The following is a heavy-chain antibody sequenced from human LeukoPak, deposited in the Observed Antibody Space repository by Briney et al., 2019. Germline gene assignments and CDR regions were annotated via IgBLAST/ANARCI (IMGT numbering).Heavy chain of an antibody. CDR2: ISWNGAYI. CDR3: AGNYYDSSGYYFFDY. Sequence: GGSLRLSCATSGFTFDDYGMHWVRQPPGKGLEWNSGISWNGAYIRYADSVKGRFTISRDNAKNSLYLQMNSLRAEDTAVYYCAGNYYDSSGYYFFDYWGQGTLVTVSS. J-gene: IGHJ4*02. CDR1: GFTFDDYG. D-gene: IGHD3-22*01. V-gene: IGHV3-9*01.